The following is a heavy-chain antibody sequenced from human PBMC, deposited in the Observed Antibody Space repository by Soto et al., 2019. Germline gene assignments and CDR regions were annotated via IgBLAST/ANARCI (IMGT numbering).Heavy chain of an antibody. D-gene: IGHD3-10*01. CDR2: ISGSGGST. J-gene: IGHJ5*02. CDR3: ANDPKGYGSWFDA. Sequence: GRSLRLSYAASGFTFSSYAMSWVRQAPGKGLEWVSAISGSGGSTYCADSVKGRFTISRNNSKNTLYLQMNSLRAEDTAVYYCANDPKGYGSWFDAGGQGTLVTVYS. CDR1: GFTFSSYA. V-gene: IGHV3-23*01.